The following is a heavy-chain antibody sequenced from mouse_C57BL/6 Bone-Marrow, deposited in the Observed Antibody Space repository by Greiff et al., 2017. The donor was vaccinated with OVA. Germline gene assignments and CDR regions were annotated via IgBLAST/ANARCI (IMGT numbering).Heavy chain of an antibody. CDR1: GFTFSSYA. D-gene: IGHD2-5*01. J-gene: IGHJ1*03. Sequence: EVKLVESGGGLVKPGGSLKLSCAASGFTFSSYAMSWVRQTPEKRLEWVATISDGGSYTYYPDNVKGRFTISRDNAKNNLYLQMSHLKSEDTAMYYCARGSYYSNHGYFDVWGTGTTVTVSS. V-gene: IGHV5-4*03. CDR3: ARGSYYSNHGYFDV. CDR2: ISDGGSYT.